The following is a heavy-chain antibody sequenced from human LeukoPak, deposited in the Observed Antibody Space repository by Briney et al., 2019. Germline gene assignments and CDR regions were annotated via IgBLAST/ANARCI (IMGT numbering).Heavy chain of an antibody. CDR3: ARDLEGTMIVVGPGGMDYYYYGMDV. CDR2: TYYRSKWYN. V-gene: IGHV6-1*01. D-gene: IGHD3-22*01. CDR1: GDSVSSNSAA. Sequence: SQTLSLTCAISGDSVSSNSAAWNWIRQSPSRGLEWLGRTYYRSKWYNDYAVSVKSRITINPDTSKNQFSLQLNSVTPEDTAVYYCARDLEGTMIVVGPGGMDYYYYGMDVWGQGTTVTVSS. J-gene: IGHJ6*02.